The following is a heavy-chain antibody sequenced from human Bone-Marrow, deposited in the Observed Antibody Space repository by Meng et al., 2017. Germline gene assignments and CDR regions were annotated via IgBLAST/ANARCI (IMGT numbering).Heavy chain of an antibody. CDR2: MNPNSGNT. J-gene: IGHJ4*02. Sequence: ASVKVSCKASGYTFTSYDINWVRQATGQGLEWMGWMNPNSGNTGYAQKFQGRVTMTRNNSMSTAYMELSGLRSGDTAVYYCARRVMITLGVRRGSFDYWGQG. CDR1: GYTFTSYD. D-gene: IGHD3-16*01. CDR3: ARRVMITLGVRRGSFDY. V-gene: IGHV1-8*01.